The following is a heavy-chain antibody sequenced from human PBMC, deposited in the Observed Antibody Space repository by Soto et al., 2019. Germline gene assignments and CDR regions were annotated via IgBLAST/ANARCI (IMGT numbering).Heavy chain of an antibody. D-gene: IGHD3-10*01. V-gene: IGHV4-30-4*01. CDR3: ARDGASMVRGEHWFDP. CDR2: IDYSGST. CDR1: GGSISSGDYY. Sequence: QVQLQESGPGLVKPSQTLSLTCTVSGGSISSGDYYWSWIRQPPGKGLEWIGYIDYSGSTYYNPSLKSRVTISVDTSKNQFYLKLSSVTAADTAVYYCARDGASMVRGEHWFDPWGQGTLVTVSS. J-gene: IGHJ5*02.